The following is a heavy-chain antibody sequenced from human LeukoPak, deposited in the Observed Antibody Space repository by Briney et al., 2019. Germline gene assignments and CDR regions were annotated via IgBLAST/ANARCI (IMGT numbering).Heavy chain of an antibody. D-gene: IGHD6-19*01. CDR2: INSDGSST. V-gene: IGHV3-74*01. J-gene: IGHJ4*02. Sequence: GGSLRLSCAASGFTVSSNYMSWVRQAPGKGLVWVSRINSDGSSTSYADSVKGRFTISRDNAKNTLYLQMNSLRAEDTAVYYCARGLAVAGSFDYWGQGTLVTVSS. CDR3: ARGLAVAGSFDY. CDR1: GFTVSSNY.